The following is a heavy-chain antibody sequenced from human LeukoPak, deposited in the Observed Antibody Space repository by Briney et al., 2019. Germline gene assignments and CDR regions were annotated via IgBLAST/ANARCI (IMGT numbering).Heavy chain of an antibody. J-gene: IGHJ5*02. D-gene: IGHD4-17*01. Sequence: PSETLSLTCTVSGDSIGSNYWSWIRQPPGKGLEWIGYIYDSWNTKYNPSLKGRVTISGDTSKNLFSLELTSVTAADTAVYYCATCRDEFADYGFTSWGQGFLVTVSS. CDR3: ATCRDEFADYGFTS. CDR1: GDSIGSNY. CDR2: IYDSWNT. V-gene: IGHV4-59*01.